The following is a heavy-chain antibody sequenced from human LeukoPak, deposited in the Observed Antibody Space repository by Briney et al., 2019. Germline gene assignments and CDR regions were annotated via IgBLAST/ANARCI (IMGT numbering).Heavy chain of an antibody. D-gene: IGHD5-24*01. Sequence: GGSLRLSCAASGFTFDDHGMNWVRQAPGKGLEWVSGINWSGGSTGYADSVKGRFTISRDNAKNSLYLQMNSLIAEDTAVYYCAKSGYNRFDYWGQGTRVTVSS. CDR3: AKSGYNRFDY. CDR1: GFTFDDHG. V-gene: IGHV3-20*04. CDR2: INWSGGST. J-gene: IGHJ4*02.